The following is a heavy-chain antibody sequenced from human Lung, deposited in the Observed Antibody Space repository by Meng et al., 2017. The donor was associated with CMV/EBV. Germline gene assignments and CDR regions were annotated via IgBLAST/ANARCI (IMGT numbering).Heavy chain of an antibody. CDR1: GFTFSSYG. V-gene: IGHV3-30*02. CDR3: AKDDPVIHY. Sequence: QVQRVESGGGVVQPGGSLRLSCAASGFTFSSYGMHWVRQAPGKGPEWVAFIRNDESDKYYGDSVKGRFTISRDTSKNTVDLQMNSLRTEDTAVYYCAKDDPVIHYWGQGTLVTVSS. J-gene: IGHJ4*02. CDR2: IRNDESDK.